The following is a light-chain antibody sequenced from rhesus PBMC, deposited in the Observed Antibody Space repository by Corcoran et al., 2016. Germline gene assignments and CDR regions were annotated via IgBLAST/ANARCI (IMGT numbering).Light chain of an antibody. CDR2: EVI. CDR3: SSYASTSTFI. V-gene: IGLV2-13*03. J-gene: IGLJ1*01. Sequence: QAAPTQAPSVSGSPGQSVTVSCTGTSSDIGGSNRVSWYQQHPGKAPKLMIYEVIKRPSGVSDRFSGSKSGNTASLTISGLQAEDEDDYYCSSYASTSTFIFGAGTRLTVL. CDR1: SSDIGGSNR.